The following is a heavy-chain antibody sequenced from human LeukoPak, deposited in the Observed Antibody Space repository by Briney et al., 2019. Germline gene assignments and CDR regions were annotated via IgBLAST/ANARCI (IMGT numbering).Heavy chain of an antibody. J-gene: IGHJ4*02. CDR2: INSDGSWT. Sequence: GGSLRLSCAASGNYWMHWVRQAPGKGLVWVSHINSDGSWTSYAGSVKGRFTISKDNAKNTVYLQMNNLRAEDTAVYYCVSFYETYWGRGTLVTVFS. D-gene: IGHD2-2*01. CDR1: GNYW. CDR3: VSFYETY. V-gene: IGHV3-74*01.